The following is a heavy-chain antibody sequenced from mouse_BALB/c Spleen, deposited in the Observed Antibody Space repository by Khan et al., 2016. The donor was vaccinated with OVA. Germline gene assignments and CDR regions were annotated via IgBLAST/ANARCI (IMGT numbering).Heavy chain of an antibody. J-gene: IGHJ2*01. D-gene: IGHD1-1*01. Sequence: EVELVESGPGLVKPSQSLSLTCTVTGYSITSDYAWNWIRQFPGNKLEWMGYISYSGNTKYNSSLKSRISITRDTSENQFFLQLNSVTIEDTATDYCARIYGGDFDYWGQGTTLTVSS. V-gene: IGHV3-2*02. CDR2: ISYSGNT. CDR1: GYSITSDYA. CDR3: ARIYGGDFDY.